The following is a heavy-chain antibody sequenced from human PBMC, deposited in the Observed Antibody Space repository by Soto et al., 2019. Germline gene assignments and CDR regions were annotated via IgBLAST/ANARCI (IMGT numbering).Heavy chain of an antibody. Sequence: SETLSLTCTVSGGSISSSYWSWIRQPPGKGLEWIGYIYDSGSTYYNSSLKSRVTMSVDTSKNQFSLKLSSVTAADTAVYYCASGYDILTGYSRGDYYGMDVWGQGTTVTVSS. J-gene: IGHJ6*02. D-gene: IGHD3-9*01. CDR3: ASGYDILTGYSRGDYYGMDV. V-gene: IGHV4-59*08. CDR1: GGSISSSY. CDR2: IYDSGST.